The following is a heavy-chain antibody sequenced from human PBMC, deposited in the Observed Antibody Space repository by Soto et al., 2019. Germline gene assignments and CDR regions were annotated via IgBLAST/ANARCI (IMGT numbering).Heavy chain of an antibody. CDR2: IRSKANSYAT. V-gene: IGHV3-73*02. D-gene: IGHD5-18*01. CDR1: GFTFSGSA. J-gene: IGHJ4*02. Sequence: EVQLVESGGGLVQPGGSLKLSCAASGFTFSGSAMHWVRQASGKGLVWVGRIRSKANSYATAYVASVKGRFTISRDDSKNTAYLQMNSLKTEDTAVYYCTSQGYSYGFVYWGQGTLVTVSS. CDR3: TSQGYSYGFVY.